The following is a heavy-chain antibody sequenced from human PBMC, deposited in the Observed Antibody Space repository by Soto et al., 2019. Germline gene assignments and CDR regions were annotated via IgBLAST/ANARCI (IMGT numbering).Heavy chain of an antibody. CDR1: SFTFGSYW. CDR3: AAGFPPDF. D-gene: IGHD3-10*01. Sequence: ESGGGLVQPGGSLTLSCAASSFTFGSYWMNWVRQAPGKGLEWVANIKGDGSEKYYVDSVEGRFTISRDNTKNSLDLQMNSLRVEDTAVYYCAAGFPPDFWGQGTLVTVSS. CDR2: IKGDGSEK. V-gene: IGHV3-7*01. J-gene: IGHJ4*02.